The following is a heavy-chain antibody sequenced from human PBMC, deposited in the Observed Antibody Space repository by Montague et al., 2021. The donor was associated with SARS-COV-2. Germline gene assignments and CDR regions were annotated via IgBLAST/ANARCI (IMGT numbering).Heavy chain of an antibody. V-gene: IGHV4-59*08. CDR1: GVSVTDCY. CDR3: VRHPQYDGLDGPPDF. J-gene: IGHJ4*02. Sequence: SETLSLTCSVSGVSVTDCYWCWVRKPPAQGLGLVGDVLNNNATNFNSSLKIRVAITVYTATNQFSLRLTSVTAADTALYDCVRHPQYDGLDGPPDFWDQGTLVTVSS. CDR2: VLNNNAT. D-gene: IGHD3-10*01.